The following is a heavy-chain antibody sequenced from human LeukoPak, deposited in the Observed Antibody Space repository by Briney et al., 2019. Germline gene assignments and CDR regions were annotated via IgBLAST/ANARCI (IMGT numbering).Heavy chain of an antibody. J-gene: IGHJ4*02. CDR2: ISYDGSNK. Sequence: PGGSLRLSCVASGFTFSSYGMHRVRQAPGKGLEWVAVISYDGSNKYYADSVKGRFTISRDNSKNTLYLQMNSLRAEDTAVYYCAKDPYDYWGQGTLVTVSS. CDR3: AKDPYDY. V-gene: IGHV3-30*18. CDR1: GFTFSSYG.